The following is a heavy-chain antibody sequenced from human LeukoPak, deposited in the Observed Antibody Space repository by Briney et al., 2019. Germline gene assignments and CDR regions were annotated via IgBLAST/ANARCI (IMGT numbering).Heavy chain of an antibody. J-gene: IGHJ4*02. D-gene: IGHD2-15*01. Sequence: LRLSCAASGFTFSSYAMHWIRQPPGKGLEWIGYIYYSGSTNYNPSLKSRVTISVDTSKNQFSLKLSSVTAADTAVYYCARDSWHCSGGSCYSDWGQGTLVTVSS. CDR2: IYYSGST. V-gene: IGHV4-59*12. CDR3: ARDSWHCSGGSCYSD. CDR1: GFTFSSYA.